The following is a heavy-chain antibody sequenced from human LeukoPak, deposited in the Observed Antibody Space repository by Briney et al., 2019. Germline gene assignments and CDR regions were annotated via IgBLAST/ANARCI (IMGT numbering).Heavy chain of an antibody. Sequence: ASVKVSCKASGYTFTGHYMHWVRQAPGQGLGWVGCINPNSGCTNYAQKFQGRVTMTRDTSISTAYMELSRLRSDDTAVYYCATPGSNSGYDYLFDYWGQGTLVTVSS. CDR2: INPNSGCT. D-gene: IGHD5-12*01. CDR1: GYTFTGHY. V-gene: IGHV1-2*02. CDR3: ATPGSNSGYDYLFDY. J-gene: IGHJ4*02.